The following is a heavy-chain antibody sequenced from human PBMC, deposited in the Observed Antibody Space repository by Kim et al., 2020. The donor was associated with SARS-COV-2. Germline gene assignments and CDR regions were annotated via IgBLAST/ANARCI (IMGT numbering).Heavy chain of an antibody. CDR1: GYTFNDHY. Sequence: ASVKVSCKASGYTFNDHYIHWVRQAPGQGLEWMGRIYPKTGVTDYAQIFQGRVTLTRDTSISTAYMELSTLTSDDTATYYCARVYGAAYSYTIDPWGRGT. CDR3: ARVYGAAYSYTIDP. J-gene: IGHJ5*02. CDR2: IYPKTGVT. D-gene: IGHD3-10*01. V-gene: IGHV1-2*06.